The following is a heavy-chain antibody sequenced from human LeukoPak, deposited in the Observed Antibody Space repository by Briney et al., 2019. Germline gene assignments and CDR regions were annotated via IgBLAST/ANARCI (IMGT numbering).Heavy chain of an antibody. V-gene: IGHV3-23*01. Sequence: GGSLRLSCAASGFTFSSYAMSWVRQAPGKGLEWVSAISGSGFTYYADSVKGRFTISRDNSKNTLYLQMNSLRAEDTAVYYCARGVYSSSPWGQGTLVTVSS. CDR3: ARGVYSSSP. CDR1: GFTFSSYA. J-gene: IGHJ4*02. D-gene: IGHD6-6*01. CDR2: ISGSGFT.